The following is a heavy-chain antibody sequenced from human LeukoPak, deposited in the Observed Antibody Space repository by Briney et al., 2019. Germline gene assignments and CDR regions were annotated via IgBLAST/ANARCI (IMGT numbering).Heavy chain of an antibody. V-gene: IGHV1-18*01. J-gene: IGHJ2*01. CDR1: GYTFTSYG. Sequence: GASVKLSCKASGYTFTSYGISWVRQAPGQGLEWMGWISAYNSNTNYAQKLQGRVTITTDTSTSTAFMELRSLRSDDTAVYYCARDLYYYDSSGYWYFDLWGRGTLVTVSS. D-gene: IGHD3-22*01. CDR3: ARDLYYYDSSGYWYFDL. CDR2: ISAYNSNT.